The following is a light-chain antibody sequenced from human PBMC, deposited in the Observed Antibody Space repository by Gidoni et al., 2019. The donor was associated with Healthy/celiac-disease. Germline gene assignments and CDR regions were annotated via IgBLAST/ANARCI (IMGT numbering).Light chain of an antibody. CDR3: QQSYSTPPYT. Sequence: DIQMPQSPSSLSASVGDRVTITCRASQSISSYLNWYQQKPGKAPKLLIYAASSLQSGVPSRFSGSGSGTDFTLTISSLRPEDFATYYCQQSYSTPPYTFGQGTKLEIK. CDR1: QSISSY. V-gene: IGKV1-39*01. CDR2: AAS. J-gene: IGKJ2*01.